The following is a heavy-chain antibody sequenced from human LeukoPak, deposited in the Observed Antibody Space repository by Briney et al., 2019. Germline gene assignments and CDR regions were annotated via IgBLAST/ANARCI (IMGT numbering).Heavy chain of an antibody. CDR3: ARDPFPVDEAFDI. CDR1: GYTFTGYY. J-gene: IGHJ3*02. D-gene: IGHD2/OR15-2a*01. CDR2: INPNSGGT. V-gene: IGHV1-2*02. Sequence: ASVKVSCKASGYTFTGYYMQWVRHAPGQGLECMGWINPNSGGTNYAQTFQGRVTMTSDTSISTAYMELSRLRSDDTAVYYCARDPFPVDEAFDIWGQGTMVTVSS.